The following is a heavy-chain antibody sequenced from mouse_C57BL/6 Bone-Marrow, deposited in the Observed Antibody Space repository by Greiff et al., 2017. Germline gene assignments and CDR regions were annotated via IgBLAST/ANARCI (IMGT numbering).Heavy chain of an antibody. CDR2: ISYDGSN. V-gene: IGHV3-6*01. D-gene: IGHD2-3*01. J-gene: IGHJ3*01. CDR3: ARENGYYVWFAY. Sequence: ESGPGLVKPSQSLSLTCSVTGYSITSGYYWNWIRQFPGNKLEWMGYISYDGSNNFNPSLKNRISLTRDTSKNQFFLKLNAVTTEDTATYDCARENGYYVWFAYWGQGTLVTVSA. CDR1: GYSITSGYY.